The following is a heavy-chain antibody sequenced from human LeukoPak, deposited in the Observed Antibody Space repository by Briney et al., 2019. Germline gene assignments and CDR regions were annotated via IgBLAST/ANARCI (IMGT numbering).Heavy chain of an antibody. CDR2: IYYSGST. CDR1: GGSISSSSYY. J-gene: IGHJ4*02. V-gene: IGHV4-39*01. Sequence: SETLCLTCTVSGGSISSSSYYWGWIRQPPGKGLEWIGSIYYSGSTYYNPSLKSRVTISVDTSKNQFSLKLSSVTAADTAVYYCARRSGWITNWGQGTLVTVSS. D-gene: IGHD6-19*01. CDR3: ARRSGWITN.